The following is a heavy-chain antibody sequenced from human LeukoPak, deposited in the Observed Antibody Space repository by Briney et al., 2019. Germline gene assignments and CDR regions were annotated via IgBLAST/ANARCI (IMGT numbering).Heavy chain of an antibody. J-gene: IGHJ3*02. Sequence: PGGSLRLSCAASGFTFSSYAMSWVRQAPGKGLEWVSAISGSGGSTYYADSVKGRFTISRDNSKNTLYLQMNSLRAEDTAVYYCAKEEDSSGYYFNDAFDIWGQGTMVTVSS. CDR1: GFTFSSYA. V-gene: IGHV3-23*01. CDR2: ISGSGGST. D-gene: IGHD3-22*01. CDR3: AKEEDSSGYYFNDAFDI.